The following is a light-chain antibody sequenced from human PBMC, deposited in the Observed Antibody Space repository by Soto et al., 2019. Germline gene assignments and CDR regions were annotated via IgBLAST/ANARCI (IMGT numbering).Light chain of an antibody. CDR1: ISDIGIYKY. J-gene: IGLJ1*01. CDR2: EVT. Sequence: QSALTQPASVSGSPGQSLAISCTGSISDIGIYKYVSWYQQHPGKVPKLIIYEVTKRPSGVSNRFSGSKSGNTASLTISGLQAEDEADYYCSSYTTRSTRVFGPGTKLTVL. CDR3: SSYTTRSTRV. V-gene: IGLV2-14*01.